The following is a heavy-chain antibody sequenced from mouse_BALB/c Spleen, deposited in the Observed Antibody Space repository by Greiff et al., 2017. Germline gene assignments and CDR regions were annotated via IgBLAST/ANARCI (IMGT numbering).Heavy chain of an antibody. CDR1: GYSFTDYI. CDR2: INPYYGST. J-gene: IGHJ3*01. Sequence: EVQLQQTGPELVKPGASVKISCKASGYSFTDYIMLWVKQSHGKSLEWIGNINPYYGSTSYNLKFKGKATLTVDKSSSTAYMQLNSLTSEDSAVYYCARGNGYYPPWFAYWGQGTLVTVSA. CDR3: ARGNGYYPPWFAY. D-gene: IGHD2-3*01. V-gene: IGHV1-39*01.